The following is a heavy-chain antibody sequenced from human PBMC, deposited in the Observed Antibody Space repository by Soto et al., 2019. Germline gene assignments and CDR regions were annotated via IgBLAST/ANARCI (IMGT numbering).Heavy chain of an antibody. CDR2: IYWDDDK. V-gene: IGHV2-5*02. J-gene: IGHJ3*02. CDR1: GFSLSTSGVG. D-gene: IGHD3-16*01. Sequence: QITLKESGPTLVKPTQTLTLTCIFSGFSLSTSGVGVGWIRQPPGKALEWLAVIYWDDDKRYSPSLKSRVTITRDTSKNQVVFTMTNMDPEATGTFYCAHLTSWGEGAPFDIWGQGTKVTVSS. CDR3: AHLTSWGEGAPFDI.